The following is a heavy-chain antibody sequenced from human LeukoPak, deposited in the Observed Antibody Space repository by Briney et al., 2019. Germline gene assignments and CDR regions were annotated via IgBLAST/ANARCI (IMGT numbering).Heavy chain of an antibody. CDR2: ISYDGNTI. V-gene: IGHV3-30-3*01. J-gene: IGHJ4*02. CDR3: ARGLGHNRGGGEV. D-gene: IGHD2-21*01. CDR1: EFTFSNYA. Sequence: GGSLRLSCAASEFTFSNYALHWVRQAPGKGLQWVAVISYDGNTIHYADSVKGRFIISRDTSKNTLYLQMNSLRAEDTAVYYCARGLGHNRGGGEVWGQGTLVTVSS.